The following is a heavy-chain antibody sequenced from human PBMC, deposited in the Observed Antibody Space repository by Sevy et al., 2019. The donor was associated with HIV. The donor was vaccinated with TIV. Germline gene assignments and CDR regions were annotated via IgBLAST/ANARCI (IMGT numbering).Heavy chain of an antibody. CDR2: ISGSGGST. D-gene: IGHD6-13*01. Sequence: GGSLRLSCAASGFTFSSYAMSWVRQAPGKGLEWVSAISGSGGSTYYADSVKGRFTISRDNSKNMLYLQMNSLRAEDTAVYYCAKARIAAAGPYYFDYWGQGTLVTVSS. CDR3: AKARIAAAGPYYFDY. J-gene: IGHJ4*02. V-gene: IGHV3-23*01. CDR1: GFTFSSYA.